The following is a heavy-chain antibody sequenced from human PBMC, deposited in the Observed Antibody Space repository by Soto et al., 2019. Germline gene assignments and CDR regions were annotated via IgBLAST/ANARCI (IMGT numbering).Heavy chain of an antibody. CDR1: GFTFTSSA. Sequence: SVKVSCKASGFTFTSSAVQWVRQARGQRLEWIGWIVVGSGNTNYAQKFQERVTITRDMSTSTAYMELSSLRSEDTAVYYCAAAPSYDFWSGYYHRPFDYWGQGTLVTVSS. J-gene: IGHJ4*02. CDR2: IVVGSGNT. CDR3: AAAPSYDFWSGYYHRPFDY. V-gene: IGHV1-58*01. D-gene: IGHD3-3*01.